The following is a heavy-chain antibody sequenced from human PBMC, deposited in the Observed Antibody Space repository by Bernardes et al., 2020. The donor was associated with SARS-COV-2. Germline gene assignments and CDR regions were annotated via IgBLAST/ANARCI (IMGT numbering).Heavy chain of an antibody. D-gene: IGHD1-26*01. J-gene: IGHJ6*02. CDR2: IYPGDSDT. CDR1: GYSFTSYW. V-gene: IGHV5-51*01. Sequence: GDSLKISCKGSGYSFTSYWIGWFRQMPGKGLECMGIIYPGDSDTTYSPSFQGPVTISADKSISTAYLQWSSLKASDTAMYYCARHDNVALSNGRYYWYGLDVWGQGTTVTVSS. CDR3: ARHDNVALSNGRYYWYGLDV.